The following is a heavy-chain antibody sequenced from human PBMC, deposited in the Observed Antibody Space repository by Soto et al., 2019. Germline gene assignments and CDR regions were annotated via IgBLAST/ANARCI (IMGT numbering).Heavy chain of an antibody. D-gene: IGHD3-10*01. V-gene: IGHV3-23*01. CDR1: GFTFSSYA. CDR2: ISGSGGRT. CDR3: AQTRGYYYYGMDV. Sequence: GGSLRLSCAASGFTFSSYAMSWVRQAPGKGLEWVSAISGSGGRTYYADSVKGRFTISRDNSKTTLYLQMNSLRAEDTAVYYCAQTRGYYYYGMDVWGQGAKVPVSS. J-gene: IGHJ6*02.